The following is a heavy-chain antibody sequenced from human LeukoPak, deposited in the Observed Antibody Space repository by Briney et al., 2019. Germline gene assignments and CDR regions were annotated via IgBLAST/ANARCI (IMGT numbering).Heavy chain of an antibody. CDR2: IYYSGST. D-gene: IGHD3-10*01. J-gene: IGHJ6*02. Sequence: SQTLSLTCTVSGGSISSGDYYWSWIRQPPGKGLEWIGYIYYSGSTYYNPSLKSRVTISVDKSKNQFSLKLSSVTAADTAVYYCARDRIMVRGVRYYYYGMDVWGQGTTVTVSS. V-gene: IGHV4-30-4*01. CDR3: ARDRIMVRGVRYYYYGMDV. CDR1: GGSISSGDYY.